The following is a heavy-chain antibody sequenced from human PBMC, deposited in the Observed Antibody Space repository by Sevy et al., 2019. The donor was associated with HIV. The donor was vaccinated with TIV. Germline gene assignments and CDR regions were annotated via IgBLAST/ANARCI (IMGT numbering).Heavy chain of an antibody. J-gene: IGHJ5*02. V-gene: IGHV3-23*01. CDR2: ITDSGGST. CDR3: ANAGASSGYSTS. Sequence: GSLRLSCAASGFTFSSYAMSWVRQAPGKGLEWVSSITDSGGSTYYADSVKGRFTISRDNSKNTLYLQMNSLRAGDTAMYYYANAGASSGYSTSWGQGTLVTVSS. CDR1: GFTFSSYA. D-gene: IGHD5-12*01.